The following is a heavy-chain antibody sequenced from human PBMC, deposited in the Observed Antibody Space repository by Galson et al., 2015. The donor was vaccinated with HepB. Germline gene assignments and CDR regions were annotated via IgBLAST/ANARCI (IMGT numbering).Heavy chain of an antibody. Sequence: SLRLSCAASGFDFTSCGMHWVRQAPGKGLEWLTVTSYDGSKKFYADSVKDRFTISRDNSKKTLFLEMNSLRPADTAVYFCARDSAYFSGDYIGVYHSALWGPGTLVTVSS. V-gene: IGHV3-30*03. CDR2: TSYDGSKK. J-gene: IGHJ4*02. CDR1: GFDFTSCG. CDR3: ARDSAYFSGDYIGVYHSAL. D-gene: IGHD4-17*01.